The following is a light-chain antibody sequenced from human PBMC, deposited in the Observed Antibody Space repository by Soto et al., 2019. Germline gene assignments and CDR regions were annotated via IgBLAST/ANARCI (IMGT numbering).Light chain of an antibody. J-gene: IGLJ3*02. CDR1: SSVVGGYNY. CDR2: DVS. V-gene: IGLV2-14*01. Sequence: QSALTQPASVSGSPGQSITISCTGTSSVVGGYNYVSWYQQHPGKAPKLMIYDVSNRPSGVSNRFSGSKSGNTASLTISGLQAEDEADYYCSSYASTTRVFGGGTKLTVL. CDR3: SSYASTTRV.